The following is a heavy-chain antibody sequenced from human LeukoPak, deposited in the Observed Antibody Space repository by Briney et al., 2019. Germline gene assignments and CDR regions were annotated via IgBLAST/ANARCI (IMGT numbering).Heavy chain of an antibody. CDR3: ASEMVRLGELSRDY. CDR1: GFTFSSYS. V-gene: IGHV3-21*01. CDR2: ISSSSSYI. J-gene: IGHJ4*02. Sequence: GGSLRLSCAASGFTFSSYSMNWVRQAPGKGLEWVSSISSSSSYIYYADSVKGRFTISRDNAKNSLYLQMNSLRAEDTAVYYCASEMVRLGELSRDYWGQGTLVTVSS. D-gene: IGHD3-16*02.